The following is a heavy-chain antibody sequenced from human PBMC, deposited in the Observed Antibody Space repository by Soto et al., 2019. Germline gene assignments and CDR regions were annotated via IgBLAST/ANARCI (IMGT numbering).Heavy chain of an antibody. CDR2: IMPVFPTP. V-gene: IGHV1-69*12. CDR3: ARDKDRQQLGGNYYYIMDV. Sequence: QVQLVQSGAEVKKPGSSVKVSCKTSGGTFRTSAISWVRQAPGQGLEWMGGIMPVFPTPDYAQKFQGRVTITADESTKTAYLELSRLRSEDTAVYYCARDKDRQQLGGNYYYIMDVWGQGTTVTVSS. CDR1: GGTFRTSA. J-gene: IGHJ6*01. D-gene: IGHD3-3*02.